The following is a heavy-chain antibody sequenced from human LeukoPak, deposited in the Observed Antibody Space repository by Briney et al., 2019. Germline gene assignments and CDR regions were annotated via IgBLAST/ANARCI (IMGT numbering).Heavy chain of an antibody. Sequence: SETLSLTCTVSGVSIGSHYWSWLRQSPGKGLEWIGCVYNSGTTVYNPSLTGRVTISVDTSKNQYSLNLRSVTAADAAVYYCARDAYWVQGSLVTVSS. J-gene: IGHJ4*02. V-gene: IGHV4-59*11. CDR3: ARDAY. CDR1: GVSIGSHY. CDR2: VYNSGTT.